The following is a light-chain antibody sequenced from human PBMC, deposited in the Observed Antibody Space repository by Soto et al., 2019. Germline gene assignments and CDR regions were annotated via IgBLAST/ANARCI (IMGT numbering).Light chain of an antibody. CDR1: ETIHSNY. V-gene: IGKV3-20*01. CDR3: QQYGSSGT. Sequence: EIVLTQSPGTLSLSPGERATLSCGASETIHSNYLAWYQKKPGQAPRLLIYGAASRATGIPDRFSGSGSGTDFTLTISRLEPEDFAVYYCQQYGSSGTFGQGTMA. J-gene: IGKJ1*01. CDR2: GAA.